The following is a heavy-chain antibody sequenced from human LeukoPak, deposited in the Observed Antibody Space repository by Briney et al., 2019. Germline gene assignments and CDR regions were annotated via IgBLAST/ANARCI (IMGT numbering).Heavy chain of an antibody. CDR2: ISWDGGST. CDR3: AKAKSYSGHGLWYFDY. CDR1: GFTFDDYT. V-gene: IGHV3-43*01. D-gene: IGHD5-12*01. Sequence: GGSLRLSCAASGFTFDDYTMHWVRQAPGKGLEWVSLISWDGGSTYYADSVKGRFTISRDNSKNSLYLQMNSLRTEDTALYYCAKAKSYSGHGLWYFDYWGQGTLVTVSS. J-gene: IGHJ4*02.